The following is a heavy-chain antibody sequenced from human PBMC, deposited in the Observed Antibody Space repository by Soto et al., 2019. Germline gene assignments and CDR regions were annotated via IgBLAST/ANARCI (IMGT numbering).Heavy chain of an antibody. Sequence: SVKVSCKASGGTFSSYAISWVRQAPGQGLEWMGGIIPIFGTANYAQKFQGRATITADESTSTAYMELSSLRSEDTAVYYCARASSGSYYRAVFDISGQVTKVTVSS. CDR2: IIPIFGTA. CDR1: GGTFSSYA. J-gene: IGHJ3*02. V-gene: IGHV1-69*13. D-gene: IGHD1-26*01. CDR3: ARASSGSYYRAVFDI.